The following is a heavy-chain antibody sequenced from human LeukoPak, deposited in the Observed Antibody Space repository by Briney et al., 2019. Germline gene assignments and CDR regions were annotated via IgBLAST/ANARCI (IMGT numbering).Heavy chain of an antibody. V-gene: IGHV3-23*01. Sequence: GGPLRLSCAASGFTFSSYAMSWVRQAPGKGLEWVSAISGSGGSTYYADSVKGRFTISRDNSKNTLYLQMNSLRAEDTAVYYCAKGTLGITMSKWGQGTLVTVSS. CDR3: AKGTLGITMSK. J-gene: IGHJ4*02. CDR1: GFTFSSYA. CDR2: ISGSGGST. D-gene: IGHD3-22*01.